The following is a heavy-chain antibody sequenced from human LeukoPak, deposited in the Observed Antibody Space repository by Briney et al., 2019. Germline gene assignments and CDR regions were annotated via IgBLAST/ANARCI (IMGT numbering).Heavy chain of an antibody. J-gene: IGHJ6*03. D-gene: IGHD3-22*01. V-gene: IGHV3-21*01. Sequence: PGGSLTLSCAASGFTFSSYSMNWVRQAPGKGLEWVSSIRSSSSYIYYADSVKGRFTISRDNAKNSLYLQMNSLRAEDTAVYYCARDSYYDSSGYPSRRYYYYMDVWGKGTTVTVSS. CDR2: IRSSSSYI. CDR1: GFTFSSYS. CDR3: ARDSYYDSSGYPSRRYYYYMDV.